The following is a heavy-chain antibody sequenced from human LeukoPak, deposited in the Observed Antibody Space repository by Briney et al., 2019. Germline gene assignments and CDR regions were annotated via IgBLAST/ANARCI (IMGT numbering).Heavy chain of an antibody. CDR2: IYTSGST. CDR1: GGSISSGSYY. CDR3: TTTHNYCSSTSCYLDWFDP. Sequence: SETLSLTCTVSGGSISSGSYYWSWIRQPAGKGLEWIGRIYTSGSTNYNPSLKSRVTISVDTSKNQFSLKLSSVTAAATAVYYCTTTHNYCSSTSCYLDWFDPWGQGTLATVSS. V-gene: IGHV4-61*02. J-gene: IGHJ5*02. D-gene: IGHD2-2*01.